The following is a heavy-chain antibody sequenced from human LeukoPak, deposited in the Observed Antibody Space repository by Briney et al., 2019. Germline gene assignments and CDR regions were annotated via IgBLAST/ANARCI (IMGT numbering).Heavy chain of an antibody. CDR2: IIPIFGTA. CDR3: ARGAFLKSSSWPYNWFDP. V-gene: IGHV1-69*13. J-gene: IGHJ5*02. Sequence: GASVKVSCKASGGTFSSYAISWVRQAPGQGLEWMGGIIPIFGTANYAQKFQGRVTITADESTSTAYMELSSLRSEDTAAYYCARGAFLKSSSWPYNWFDPWGQGTLVTVSS. D-gene: IGHD6-13*01. CDR1: GGTFSSYA.